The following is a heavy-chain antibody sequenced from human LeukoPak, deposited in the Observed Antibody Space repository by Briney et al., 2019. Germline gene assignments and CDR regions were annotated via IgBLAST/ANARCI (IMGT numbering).Heavy chain of an antibody. V-gene: IGHV4-59*08. Sequence: PSETLSLTCTVSGGSIRSYYWSWIRQPPGKGLEWIGYIYYSGSTNYNPSLKSRVTISVDTSKNQFSLKLSSVTAADTAVYYCARHGGNSRDAFDIWGQGTMVTVSS. J-gene: IGHJ3*02. CDR3: ARHGGNSRDAFDI. CDR1: GGSIRSYY. CDR2: IYYSGST. D-gene: IGHD4-23*01.